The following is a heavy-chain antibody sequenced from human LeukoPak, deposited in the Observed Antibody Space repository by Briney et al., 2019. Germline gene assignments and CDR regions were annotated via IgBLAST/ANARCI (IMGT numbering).Heavy chain of an antibody. D-gene: IGHD2-2*01. CDR3: ASRHPKGSVVPAAIDY. Sequence: SETLSLTCTVSGGSISSYYWSWIRQPPGKGLEWIGYIYYSGSTNYNPSLKSRVTISVDTSKNQFSLKLSSVTAADTAVYYCASRHPKGSVVPAAIDYWGQGTLVTVSS. CDR1: GGSISSYY. J-gene: IGHJ4*02. V-gene: IGHV4-59*12. CDR2: IYYSGST.